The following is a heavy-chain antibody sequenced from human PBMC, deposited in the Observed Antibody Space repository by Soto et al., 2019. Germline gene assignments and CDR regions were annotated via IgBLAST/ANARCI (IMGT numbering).Heavy chain of an antibody. Sequence: PSETLSLTCTVSGSSISSYYWSWIRQPPGKGLEWIGYIYYSGSTNYNPSLKSRVTISVDTSKNQFSLKLSSVTAADTAVYYCARLDDFWSGYPRGWFDPWGQGTLVTVSS. D-gene: IGHD3-3*01. V-gene: IGHV4-59*01. CDR2: IYYSGST. CDR3: ARLDDFWSGYPRGWFDP. CDR1: GSSISSYY. J-gene: IGHJ5*02.